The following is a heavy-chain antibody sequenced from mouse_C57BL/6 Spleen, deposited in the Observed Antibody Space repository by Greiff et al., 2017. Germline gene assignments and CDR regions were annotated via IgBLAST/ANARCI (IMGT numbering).Heavy chain of an antibody. CDR1: GFTFSDYG. Sequence: EVNVVESGGGLVKPGGSLKLSCAASGFTFSDYGMHWVRQAPEKGLEWVAYISSGSSTIYYADTVKGRFTISRDNAKNTLFLQMTSLRSEDTAMYYCARGLRILGYAMDYWGQGTSVTVSS. D-gene: IGHD3-3*01. J-gene: IGHJ4*01. CDR3: ARGLRILGYAMDY. V-gene: IGHV5-17*01. CDR2: ISSGSSTI.